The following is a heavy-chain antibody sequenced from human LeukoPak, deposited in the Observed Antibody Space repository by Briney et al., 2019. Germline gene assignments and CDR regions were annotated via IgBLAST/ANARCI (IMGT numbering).Heavy chain of an antibody. D-gene: IGHD5-18*01. CDR1: GYTFTSYY. V-gene: IGHV1-46*01. CDR2: INPSGGST. J-gene: IGHJ6*03. Sequence: GASVTVSCKASGYTFTSYYLHWVRQAPGQGPEWMGMINPSGGSTTYAQKFQGRVTMTRDTSTSTVYMELSSLRSEDTAVYYCARGGYSSYMDVWGKGTTVTVSS. CDR3: ARGGYSSYMDV.